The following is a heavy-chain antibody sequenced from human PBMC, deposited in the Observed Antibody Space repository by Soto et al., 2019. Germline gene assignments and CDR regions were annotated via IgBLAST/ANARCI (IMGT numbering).Heavy chain of an antibody. D-gene: IGHD4-17*01. V-gene: IGHV4-34*01. J-gene: IGHJ6*02. Sequence: SETLSLTCAVYGGSFSGYYWSWIRQPPGKGLEWIGEINHSGSTNYNPSLKRRVNISVDTSKNQFSLKLSSVTAADTAVYYCARDRRGDYYYYYYGMDVWGQGTTVTVSS. CDR2: INHSGST. CDR1: GGSFSGYY. CDR3: ARDRRGDYYYYYYGMDV.